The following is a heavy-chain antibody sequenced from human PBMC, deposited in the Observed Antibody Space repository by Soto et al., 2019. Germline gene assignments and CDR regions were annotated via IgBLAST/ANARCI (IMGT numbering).Heavy chain of an antibody. CDR2: FVPVFGSA. D-gene: IGHD3-9*01. Sequence: QVQLVQSGAEVKKTGSSVMVSCKASGAAFNTITINWVRQAPGQGLEWMGGFVPVFGSATYARKYQGRVAITADASTSSFYMEVGRMNSEDRGLYYCVREDDTTGSYSWFVPWGQGTLVTVSS. V-gene: IGHV1-69*01. CDR1: GAAFNTIT. CDR3: VREDDTTGSYSWFVP. J-gene: IGHJ5*02.